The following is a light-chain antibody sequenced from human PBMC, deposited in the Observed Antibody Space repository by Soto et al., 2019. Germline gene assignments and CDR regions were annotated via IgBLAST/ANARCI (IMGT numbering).Light chain of an antibody. CDR2: KAS. V-gene: IGKV1-5*03. Sequence: DIQMTQSPSTLSASVGDRVTITCRASQSISSWLAWYQQKPGKAPKLVIYKASSLESGVPSRFGGGGSGTEFSLTVSSLQPDDFATYYCQQDNSHSRMYTCGQGTNLEIK. CDR3: QQDNSHSRMYT. J-gene: IGKJ2*01. CDR1: QSISSW.